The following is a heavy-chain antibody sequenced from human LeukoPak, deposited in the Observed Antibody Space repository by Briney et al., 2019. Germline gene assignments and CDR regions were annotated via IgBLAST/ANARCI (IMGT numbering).Heavy chain of an antibody. V-gene: IGHV1-2*02. CDR2: IHPNSGDT. J-gene: IGHJ5*02. Sequence: GASVKVSCKASGYTFTGYYMHWVRQAPGQGLEWIGWIHPNSGDTNYAQNFQGRVTMTRDTSISTAYMELSRLRSDDTAVYYCARPTEYYSSRGWLDPWGQGTLVTVSS. CDR3: ARPTEYYSSRGWLDP. CDR1: GYTFTGYY. D-gene: IGHD6-13*01.